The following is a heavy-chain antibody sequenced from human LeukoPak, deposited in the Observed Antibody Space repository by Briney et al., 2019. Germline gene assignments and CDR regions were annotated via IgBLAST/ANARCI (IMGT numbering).Heavy chain of an antibody. V-gene: IGHV3-48*01. CDR2: ISSSSSTI. CDR1: GFTFSSYS. Sequence: GGSLRLSCAASGFTFSSYSMNWVRQAPGKGREWVSYISSSSSTIYYADSVKGRFTISRDNAKNSLYLQMNSLRAEDTAVYYCARAAAGTLDAFDIWGQGTMVTVSS. J-gene: IGHJ3*02. CDR3: ARAAAGTLDAFDI. D-gene: IGHD6-13*01.